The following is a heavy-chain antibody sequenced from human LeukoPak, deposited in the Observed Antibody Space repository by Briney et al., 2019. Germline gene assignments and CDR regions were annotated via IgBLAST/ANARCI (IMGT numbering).Heavy chain of an antibody. J-gene: IGHJ4*02. D-gene: IGHD6-19*01. V-gene: IGHV3-74*01. CDR1: GFTISSNY. CDR2: INNVGTSI. Sequence: GGSLRLSCAASGFTISSNYMSWVRQAPGKGLEWVSRINNVGTSIFYADSVKGRFTVSRDNAKKTVYLQMNSLRAEDTAVYYRARLDSSVFWGQGTLVTVSS. CDR3: ARLDSSVF.